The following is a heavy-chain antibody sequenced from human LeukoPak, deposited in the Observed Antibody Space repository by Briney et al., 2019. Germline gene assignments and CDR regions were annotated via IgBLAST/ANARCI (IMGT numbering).Heavy chain of an antibody. V-gene: IGHV3-23*01. D-gene: IGHD3-16*02. CDR2: ISGSGNST. J-gene: IGHJ4*02. CDR3: AKGKDVWGSYRTEFDF. CDR1: GLTFRSHA. Sequence: AGGSLRVSCAASGLTFRSHAMSWVRQAPGKGLEWVSVISGSGNSTYYADSVKGRFTISRDNSKNTVYLQMNSLRAADTAVYYCAKGKDVWGSYRTEFDFWGQGTLVTVSS.